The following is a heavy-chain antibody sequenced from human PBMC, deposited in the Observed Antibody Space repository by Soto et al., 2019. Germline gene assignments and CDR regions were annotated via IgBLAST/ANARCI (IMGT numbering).Heavy chain of an antibody. Sequence: PGGSLRLSCAASGFTFSTYAMSWVRQAPGKGLEWVSGISGSGGYTYYADSVKGRFTISRDNSKNTLYLQMASLRADDTAVYYCAPPPAVPAAIMDYYYGVDVWGQGTTVTVSS. D-gene: IGHD2-2*02. CDR3: APPPAVPAAIMDYYYGVDV. CDR1: GFTFSTYA. J-gene: IGHJ6*02. V-gene: IGHV3-23*01. CDR2: ISGSGGYT.